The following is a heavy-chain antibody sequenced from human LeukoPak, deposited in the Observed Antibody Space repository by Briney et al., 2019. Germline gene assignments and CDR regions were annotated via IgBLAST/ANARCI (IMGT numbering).Heavy chain of an antibody. CDR1: GGSFSGYY. V-gene: IGHV4-34*01. CDR2: INHSGSI. CDR3: ARVVLSAHPVRYFDWLRTGDGWFDP. Sequence: SETLSLTCTVYGGSFSGYYWSWIRQPPGRGLEWIGEINHSGSINYNPSLKSRVTISVDTSKNQFSLKLSSVAAADTAVYYCARVVLSAHPVRYFDWLRTGDGWFDPWGQGTLVTVSS. D-gene: IGHD3-9*01. J-gene: IGHJ5*02.